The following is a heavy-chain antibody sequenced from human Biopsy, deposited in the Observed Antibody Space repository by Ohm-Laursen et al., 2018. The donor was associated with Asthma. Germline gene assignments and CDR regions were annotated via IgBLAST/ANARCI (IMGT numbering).Heavy chain of an antibody. CDR3: ARPYYDSSGYYYENLSFDY. CDR1: GYTFTSYA. CDR2: INAGNGNT. J-gene: IGHJ4*02. V-gene: IGHV1-3*01. Sequence: ASVKVSCKASGYTFTSYAMHWVRQAPGQRLEWMEWINAGNGNTKYSQKFQDRVTITRDTSASTAYMELSSLRSEDTAVYYCARPYYDSSGYYYENLSFDYWGQGTLVTVSS. D-gene: IGHD3-22*01.